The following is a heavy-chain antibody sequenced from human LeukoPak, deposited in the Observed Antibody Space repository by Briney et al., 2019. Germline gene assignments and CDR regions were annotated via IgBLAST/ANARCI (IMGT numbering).Heavy chain of an antibody. D-gene: IGHD5-18*01. CDR1: GFTFSSYS. CDR3: ARGVYSYGSAFDY. CDR2: ISSSSRTI. V-gene: IGHV3-48*01. Sequence: GSLRLSCAASGFTFSSYSMNWVRQAPGKGLEWISDISSSSRTIYYANSVKGRFTISRDNAKNSPYLQMNSLRAEDTAVYYCARGVYSYGSAFDYWGQGTLVTVSS. J-gene: IGHJ4*02.